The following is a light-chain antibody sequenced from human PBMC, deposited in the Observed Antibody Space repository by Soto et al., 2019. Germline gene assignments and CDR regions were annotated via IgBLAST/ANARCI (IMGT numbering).Light chain of an antibody. V-gene: IGKV3-20*01. CDR2: SAS. CDR3: QQYGSSPYT. CDR1: QSVRSNY. Sequence: EIVLTQSPGTLPLFPGDRATLSCRASQSVRSNYLAWYQQKPGQAPRLLIYSASSRATGSPDRFSGSGSGTDFTLTVSRLEPEDFVVYYCQQYGSSPYTFGQGTKVEIK. J-gene: IGKJ2*01.